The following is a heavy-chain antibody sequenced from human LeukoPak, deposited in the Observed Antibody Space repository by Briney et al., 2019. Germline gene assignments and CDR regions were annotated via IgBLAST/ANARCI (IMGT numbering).Heavy chain of an antibody. V-gene: IGHV3-48*03. J-gene: IGHJ4*02. Sequence: TGGSLRLSCAASGFTFSSYEMNWVRQAPGKGLEWVSYISSSGSTIYYADSVKGRFTISRDNAKNSLYLQMNSLRAEDTAVYYCAKDLFSRYGGNSGPWDYWGQGTLVTVSS. CDR2: ISSSGSTI. CDR1: GFTFSSYE. CDR3: AKDLFSRYGGNSGPWDY. D-gene: IGHD4-23*01.